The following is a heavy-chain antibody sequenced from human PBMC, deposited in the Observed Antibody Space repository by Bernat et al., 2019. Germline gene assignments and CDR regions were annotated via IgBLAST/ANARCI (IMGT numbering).Heavy chain of an antibody. CDR3: ARPARHRRAAAEKGHWFDP. CDR2: INHSGST. CDR1: GGSFSGYY. J-gene: IGHJ5*02. Sequence: QVQLQQWGAGLLKPSETLSLTCAVYGGSFSGYYWSWIRQPPGKGLEWIGEINHSGSTNYNPSLKSRVTISVDTSKNQFSLKLGSVTAADTAVYYCARPARHRRAAAEKGHWFDPWGQGTLVTVSS. D-gene: IGHD6-13*01. V-gene: IGHV4-34*01.